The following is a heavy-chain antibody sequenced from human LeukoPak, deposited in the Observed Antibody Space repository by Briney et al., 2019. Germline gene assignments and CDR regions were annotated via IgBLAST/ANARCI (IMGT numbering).Heavy chain of an antibody. Sequence: PGGSLRLSCAASGFTFSSYAMSWVRQAPGKGLEWVSAISGSGGSTYYADSVKGRFTISRDNSKNTLCLQMNSLRAEDTAVYYCASGYSLAYAFDIWGQGTMVTVSS. J-gene: IGHJ3*02. D-gene: IGHD6-13*01. CDR2: ISGSGGST. V-gene: IGHV3-23*01. CDR3: ASGYSLAYAFDI. CDR1: GFTFSSYA.